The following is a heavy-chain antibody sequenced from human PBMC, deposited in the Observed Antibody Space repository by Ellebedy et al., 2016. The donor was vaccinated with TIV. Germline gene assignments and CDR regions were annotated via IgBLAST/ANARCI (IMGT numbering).Heavy chain of an antibody. J-gene: IGHJ4*02. V-gene: IGHV3-53*01. CDR3: AGGTY. Sequence: GESLKISCAASGFTVSGDYMSWVRQAPGKGLEWVSIMDAGGNTHYPDPVKGRFTVSRDNSKNTLYLQMNSLRAEDTAVDYCAGGTYWGQGTLVTVSS. CDR1: GFTVSGDY. CDR2: MDAGGNT.